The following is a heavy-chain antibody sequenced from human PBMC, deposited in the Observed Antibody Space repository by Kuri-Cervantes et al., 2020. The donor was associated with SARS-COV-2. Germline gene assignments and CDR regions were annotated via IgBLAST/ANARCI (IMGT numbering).Heavy chain of an antibody. V-gene: IGHV5-10-1*01. D-gene: IGHD2-8*01. CDR2: IDPSDSYT. Sequence: KVSCKGSGYSFTSYWISWVRQMPGKGLEWMGRIDPSDSYTNYSPSFQGHVTISADKSISTAYLQWSSLKASDTAMYYCARLLIPREGNYYGMDVWGQGTTVTVSS. J-gene: IGHJ6*02. CDR1: GYSFTSYW. CDR3: ARLLIPREGNYYGMDV.